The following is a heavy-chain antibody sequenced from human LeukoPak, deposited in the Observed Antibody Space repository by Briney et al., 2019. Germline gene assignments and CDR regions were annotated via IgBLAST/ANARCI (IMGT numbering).Heavy chain of an antibody. J-gene: IGHJ5*02. CDR1: GDSVSSHNVA. CDR3: ARAIRVGWFDP. D-gene: IGHD1-26*01. CDR2: TYYRSKWFG. Sequence: SQTLSLTCAISGDSVSSHNVAWHWIRQSPSRGLEWLGRTYYRSKWFGDYAVSVRSRITINPDTSKNQFSLQLNSVTPEDTAVYYCARAIRVGWFDPWGQGTLVTVSP. V-gene: IGHV6-1*01.